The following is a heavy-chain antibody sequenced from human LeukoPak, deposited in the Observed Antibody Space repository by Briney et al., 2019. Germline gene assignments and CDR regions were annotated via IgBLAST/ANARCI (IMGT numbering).Heavy chain of an antibody. J-gene: IGHJ5*02. CDR3: ARERGYCSNTNCYLFWFDP. V-gene: IGHV3-23*01. CDR2: ISGSGGST. CDR1: GFTFSSYG. D-gene: IGHD2-2*01. Sequence: GGSLRLSCAASGFTFSSYGMSWVRQAPGKGLEWVSSISGSGGSTYYADSVKGRFTISRDNSKNTLYLQMNSLRAEDTAVYYCARERGYCSNTNCYLFWFDPWGQGALVTVSS.